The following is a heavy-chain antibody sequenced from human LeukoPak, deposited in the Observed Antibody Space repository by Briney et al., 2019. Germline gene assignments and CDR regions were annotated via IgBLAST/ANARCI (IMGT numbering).Heavy chain of an antibody. CDR3: ARGDYDSSGYYFRRPLDY. D-gene: IGHD3-22*01. CDR2: ISSSSSYI. CDR1: GFTFSSYS. V-gene: IGHV3-21*01. Sequence: GGSLRLSRAASGFTFSSYSMNWVRQAPGKGLEWVSSISSSSSYIYYADSVKGRFTISRDNAKNSLYLQMNSLRAEDTAVYYCARGDYDSSGYYFRRPLDYWGQGTLVTVSS. J-gene: IGHJ4*02.